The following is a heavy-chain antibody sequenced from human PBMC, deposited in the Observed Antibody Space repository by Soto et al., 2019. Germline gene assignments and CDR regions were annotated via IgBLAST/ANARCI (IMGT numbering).Heavy chain of an antibody. CDR3: ARDGNSGYGYYYYYMDV. D-gene: IGHD5-12*01. V-gene: IGHV4-59*01. J-gene: IGHJ6*03. CDR2: IYYSGST. CDR1: GASISSYY. Sequence: PSETLSLTWTVAGASISSYYWSGSRQPPGKGLEWIGYIYYSGSTNYNPSLKSRVTISVDTSKNQFSLKLSSVTAADTAVYYCARDGNSGYGYYYYYMDVWGKGTTVTVSS.